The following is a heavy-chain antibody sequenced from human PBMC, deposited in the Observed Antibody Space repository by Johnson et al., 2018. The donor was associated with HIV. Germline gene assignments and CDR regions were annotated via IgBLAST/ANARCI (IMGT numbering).Heavy chain of an antibody. V-gene: IGHV3-66*02. CDR2: IYSGGHT. CDR3: ARDEVDVGAFDA. Sequence: VQLVESGGGFVQPGGSLRLSCAASGFTVSSNYLSWVRQAPGKGLEWVSLIYSGGHTYYADSVKGRFTISRDSSKNTLYLQMNSLGFEDAAIYYCARDEVDVGAFDAWGQGTMVTVSS. J-gene: IGHJ3*01. CDR1: GFTVSSNY. D-gene: IGHD2-2*03.